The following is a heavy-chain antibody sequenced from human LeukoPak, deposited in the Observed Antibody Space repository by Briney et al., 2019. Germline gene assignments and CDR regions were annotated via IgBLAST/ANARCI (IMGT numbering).Heavy chain of an antibody. CDR2: ISYDGDNE. J-gene: IGHJ6*02. CDR3: ARVRGGRSWYYYGMGV. D-gene: IGHD3-16*01. CDR1: GFTFSSYG. Sequence: GGSLRLSCAASGFTFSSYGMHWVRQAPGKGLEWVAVISYDGDNEYYADSVKGQFTISRDNSKDRLYLQMNSLRPEDTAMYYCARVRGGRSWYYYGMGVWGRGTTVTVSS. V-gene: IGHV3-30*13.